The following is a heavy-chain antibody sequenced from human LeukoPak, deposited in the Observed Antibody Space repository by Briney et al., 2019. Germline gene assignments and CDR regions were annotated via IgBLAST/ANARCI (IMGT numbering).Heavy chain of an antibody. CDR1: GFTFSSCA. Sequence: GGSLRLSCAASGFTFSSCAMSWVRQAPGKGLEWVSAISVSGGSTYYADSVKGRFAISRDNSKNTLYLQMNSLRAEDTAVYYCAKEPIAVAGNYYFDYWGQGTLVSVSS. V-gene: IGHV3-23*01. D-gene: IGHD6-19*01. CDR2: ISVSGGST. J-gene: IGHJ4*02. CDR3: AKEPIAVAGNYYFDY.